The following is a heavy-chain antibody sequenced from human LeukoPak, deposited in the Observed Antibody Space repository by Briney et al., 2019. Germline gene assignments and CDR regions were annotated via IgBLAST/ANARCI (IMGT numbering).Heavy chain of an antibody. J-gene: IGHJ3*02. V-gene: IGHV3-74*01. D-gene: IGHD3-22*01. Sequence: GGSLRLSCAASGFTFSSYWMHWVRQAPGKGLVWVSRINSDGSSTSYADSVKGRFTISRDNAKNTLYLQMNSLRAEDTAVYYCARDRELGYYDSILDIWGQGTMVTVSS. CDR1: GFTFSSYW. CDR2: INSDGSST. CDR3: ARDRELGYYDSILDI.